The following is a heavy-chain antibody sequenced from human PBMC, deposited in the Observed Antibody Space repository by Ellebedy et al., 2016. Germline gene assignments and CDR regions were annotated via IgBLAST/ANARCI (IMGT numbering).Heavy chain of an antibody. CDR3: ARVRTLNGVRGVIDTYYFDY. CDR2: IYYSGST. V-gene: IGHV4-59*01. D-gene: IGHD3-10*01. CDR1: GGSISSYY. J-gene: IGHJ4*02. Sequence: SETLSLTCTVSGGSISSYYWSWIRQPPGKGLEWIGYIYYSGSTNYNPSLKSRVTISVDTSKNQFSLKLSSVTAADTAVYYCARVRTLNGVRGVIDTYYFDYWGQGTLVTVSS.